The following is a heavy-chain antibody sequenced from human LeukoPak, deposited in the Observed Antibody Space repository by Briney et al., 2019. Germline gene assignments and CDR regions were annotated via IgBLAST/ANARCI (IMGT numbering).Heavy chain of an antibody. CDR3: AHRRGSSGWSQGYFDY. Sequence: SGPTLVKPTQTLTLTCTFSGFSLSTSGVGVGWIRQPPGKALECLALLYWDDDKRYSPSLKSRLTITKDTSKNQVVLTMTNMDPGDTATYYCAHRRGSSGWSQGYFDYWGQGTLVTVSS. D-gene: IGHD6-19*01. CDR1: GFSLSTSGVG. J-gene: IGHJ4*02. CDR2: LYWDDDK. V-gene: IGHV2-5*02.